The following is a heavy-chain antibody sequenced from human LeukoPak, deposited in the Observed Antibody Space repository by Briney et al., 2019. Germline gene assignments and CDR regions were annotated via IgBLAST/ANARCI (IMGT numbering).Heavy chain of an antibody. D-gene: IGHD2-15*01. Sequence: ASVKVSCKASGYTFTGYYMHWVRQAPGQGLEWMGRINPNSGGTNYAQKFQGRVTMTRDTSISTAYMELSRLRSDDTAAYYCARASSATFHFDYWGQGTLVTVSS. J-gene: IGHJ4*02. CDR1: GYTFTGYY. CDR2: INPNSGGT. CDR3: ARASSATFHFDY. V-gene: IGHV1-2*06.